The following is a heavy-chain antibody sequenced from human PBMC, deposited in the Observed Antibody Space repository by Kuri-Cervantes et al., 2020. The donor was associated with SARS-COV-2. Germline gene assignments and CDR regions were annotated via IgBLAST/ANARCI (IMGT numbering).Heavy chain of an antibody. J-gene: IGHJ6*02. Sequence: GESLKISCAASGFSFTSYSMTWVRQTPGKGLEWVSSISRTSTYKHYADSVKARFSMSRDNAKNSLYLQLVSLRVEDTAIYYRARGGSGDSRPSHDDIPDFYYTLDVWVQGTTVTVSS. D-gene: IGHD3-9*01. CDR2: ISRTSTYK. V-gene: IGHV3-21*06. CDR3: ARGGSGDSRPSHDDIPDFYYTLDV. CDR1: GFSFTSYS.